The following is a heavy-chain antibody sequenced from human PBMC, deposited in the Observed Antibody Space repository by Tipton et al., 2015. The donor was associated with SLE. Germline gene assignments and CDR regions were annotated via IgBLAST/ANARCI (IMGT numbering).Heavy chain of an antibody. Sequence: SLRLSCAASGFTFSSYAMSWVRQAPGKGLEWVSAISGSGGSTYYADSVKGRFTISRDNSKNTLYLQMNSLRAEDTAVYYCAKPLGSSSGYSYYYYGMDVWGQGTTVTVSS. D-gene: IGHD3-22*01. CDR1: GFTFSSYA. J-gene: IGHJ6*02. CDR3: AKPLGSSSGYSYYYYGMDV. V-gene: IGHV3-23*01. CDR2: ISGSGGST.